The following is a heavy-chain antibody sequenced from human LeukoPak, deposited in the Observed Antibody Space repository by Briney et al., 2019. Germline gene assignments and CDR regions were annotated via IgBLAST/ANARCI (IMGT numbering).Heavy chain of an antibody. CDR2: ISYDGSNK. D-gene: IGHD2-2*01. J-gene: IGHJ4*02. CDR1: GFTFSSYG. Sequence: GGSLRLSCAASGFTFSSYGMHWVRQAPGKGLEWVAVISYDGSNKYYADSVKGRFTISRDNSKNTLYLQMNSLRAEDTAVYYCAKDESSTSWGQGTLVTVPS. CDR3: AKDESSTS. V-gene: IGHV3-30*18.